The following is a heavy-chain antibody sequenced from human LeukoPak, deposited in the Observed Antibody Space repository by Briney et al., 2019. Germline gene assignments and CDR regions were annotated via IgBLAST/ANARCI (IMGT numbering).Heavy chain of an antibody. V-gene: IGHV3-30-3*01. CDR3: ARDRGQWLRYFDY. D-gene: IGHD6-19*01. CDR1: GFTFSSYA. Sequence: PGGSLRLSCAASGFTFSSYAMHWVRQAPGKGLEGVAVISYDGSNKYYADSVKGRFTISRDNSKNTLYLQMNSLRAEDTAVYYCARDRGQWLRYFDYWGQGTLVTVSS. CDR2: ISYDGSNK. J-gene: IGHJ4*02.